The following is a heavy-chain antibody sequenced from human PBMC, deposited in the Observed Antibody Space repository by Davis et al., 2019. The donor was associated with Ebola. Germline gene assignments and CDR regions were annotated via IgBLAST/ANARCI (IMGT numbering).Heavy chain of an antibody. CDR1: GVSISRHD. CDR2: IYYTGSP. CDR3: ASPHQIRGKDFFDF. D-gene: IGHD2-2*01. Sequence: PSETLSLTCTVSGVSISRHDWSWIRQLPGKRPEWLGSIYYTGSPYYNSPLASRATISVDTSKNQFSLKLTSVTAADTAVYYCASPHQIRGKDFFDFWGQGTLVTVSS. V-gene: IGHV4-59*11. J-gene: IGHJ4*02.